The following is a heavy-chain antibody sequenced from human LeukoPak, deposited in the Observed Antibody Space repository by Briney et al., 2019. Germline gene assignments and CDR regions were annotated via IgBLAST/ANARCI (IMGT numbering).Heavy chain of an antibody. J-gene: IGHJ4*02. CDR3: ASSAGYSYADY. V-gene: IGHV3-23*01. Sequence: GGSLRLSCAASGFTFSSSAMSWVRQAPGKGLEWVSSISGSGSGGSTYYADSVKGRFTISRDNSKNTLYLQMNSLIAEDTAVYYCASSAGYSYADYWGQGTLVTVSS. CDR1: GFTFSSSA. CDR2: ISGSGSGGST. D-gene: IGHD5-18*01.